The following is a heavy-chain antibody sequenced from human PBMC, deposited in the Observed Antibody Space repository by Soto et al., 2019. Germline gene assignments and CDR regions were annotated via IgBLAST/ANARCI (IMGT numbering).Heavy chain of an antibody. CDR3: ARAPASYCGGDCFSMDY. Sequence: EVQLVESGGGLVEPGGSLRLSCEASGFPFSSYAMNWVRQAPGKGLEWVSSISTSSGYIYFADSLRGRFTVSRDNAQNSLYMQMNSRTDEDTAVYFCARAPASYCGGDCFSMDYWGQGTLVIVSS. V-gene: IGHV3-21*02. CDR2: ISTSSGYI. J-gene: IGHJ4*02. CDR1: GFPFSSYA. D-gene: IGHD2-21*02.